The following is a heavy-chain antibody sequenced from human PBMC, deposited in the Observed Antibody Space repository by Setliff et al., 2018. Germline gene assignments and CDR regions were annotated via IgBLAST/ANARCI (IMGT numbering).Heavy chain of an antibody. D-gene: IGHD1-26*01. V-gene: IGHV1-18*01. CDR2: ISTYNGDT. CDR1: GYTFSSYG. J-gene: IGHJ3*02. CDR3: ARDVARWVSNAFDN. Sequence: GASVKVSCKASGYTFSSYGISWVRQAPGQGLEWVAWISTYNGDTKYAEKFQGRLKMTTETSTRTVTMELRSLRHDDTALYYCARDVARWVSNAFDNWGPGTVVTVS.